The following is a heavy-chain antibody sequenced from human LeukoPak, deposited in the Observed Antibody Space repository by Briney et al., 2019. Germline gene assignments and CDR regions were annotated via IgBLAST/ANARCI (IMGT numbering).Heavy chain of an antibody. CDR2: IYYSGST. Sequence: SSETLSLTCTVSGGSISSYYWSWIRQPPGKGLEWIGYIYYSGSTNYNPSLKSRVTISVDTSKNQFSLKLSSVTAADTAVYYCARQGGGFWYFDLWGRGTLVTVSS. V-gene: IGHV4-59*08. D-gene: IGHD6-25*01. CDR3: ARQGGGFWYFDL. J-gene: IGHJ2*01. CDR1: GGSISSYY.